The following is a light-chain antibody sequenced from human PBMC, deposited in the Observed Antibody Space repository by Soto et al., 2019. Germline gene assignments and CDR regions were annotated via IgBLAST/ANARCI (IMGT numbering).Light chain of an antibody. Sequence: DIQMTQSPSSLSASVGDRVTITCRASQSISSYLNWYQQKPEKAPQLLIYAASSLQSGVPSRFSGSGSGTDFTLTISSLQPEDFATYYCQQSYSTRYTFGQGTKLEIK. CDR3: QQSYSTRYT. V-gene: IGKV1-39*01. CDR2: AAS. CDR1: QSISSY. J-gene: IGKJ2*01.